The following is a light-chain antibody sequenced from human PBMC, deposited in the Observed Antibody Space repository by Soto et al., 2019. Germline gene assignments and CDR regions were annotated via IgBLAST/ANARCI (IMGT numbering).Light chain of an antibody. CDR3: QQYNNWPEWT. J-gene: IGKJ1*01. Sequence: EIVMTQSPATLSVSPGERATLSCRASQSVSSNLAWYQQKPGQAPRLLLYGASTRATAIPARFSGSGSGTEFTLTISSLQSEDFAVYYCQQYNNWPEWTFGQGTKVEI. CDR1: QSVSSN. V-gene: IGKV3-15*01. CDR2: GAS.